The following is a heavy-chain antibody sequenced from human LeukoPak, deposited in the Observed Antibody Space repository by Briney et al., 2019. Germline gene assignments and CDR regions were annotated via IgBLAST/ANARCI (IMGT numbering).Heavy chain of an antibody. D-gene: IGHD6-6*01. J-gene: IGHJ6*02. CDR2: IYYSGST. Sequence: SETLSLTCTVSGGSISSYHWSWIRQPPGKGLEWIGYIYYSGSTNYNPSLKSRVTISVDTSKNQFSLKLSSVTAADTAVYYCARRSLPVYGMDVWGQGTTVTVSS. CDR3: ARRSLPVYGMDV. CDR1: GGSISSYH. V-gene: IGHV4-59*01.